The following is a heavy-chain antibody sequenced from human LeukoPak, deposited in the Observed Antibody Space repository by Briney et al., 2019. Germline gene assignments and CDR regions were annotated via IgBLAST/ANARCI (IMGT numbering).Heavy chain of an antibody. CDR2: ISSGSSTI. Sequence: GSLRLSCAASGFTFSTYNMNWVRQAPGKGLEWLSYISSGSSTIYHADSVEGRFTISRDNAKNSLYLQMNSLRDEDTAVYYCARGETARVDYWGQGILVTVSS. J-gene: IGHJ4*02. CDR1: GFTFSTYN. D-gene: IGHD3-16*01. CDR3: ARGETARVDY. V-gene: IGHV3-48*02.